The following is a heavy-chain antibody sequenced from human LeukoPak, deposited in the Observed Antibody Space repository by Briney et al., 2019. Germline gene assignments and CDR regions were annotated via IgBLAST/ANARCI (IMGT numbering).Heavy chain of an antibody. CDR1: GYTFTNYD. Sequence: ASVKVSCKASGYTFTNYDISWVRQAPGKGLEWMGWISPYNGNTDSAQEFQGRVTLTTDTSTSTAYKELRSLTSDDSAVYYCATGGGDWYSDLWGRGTLVTVSS. J-gene: IGHJ2*01. V-gene: IGHV1-18*01. D-gene: IGHD3-10*01. CDR3: ATGGGDWYSDL. CDR2: ISPYNGNT.